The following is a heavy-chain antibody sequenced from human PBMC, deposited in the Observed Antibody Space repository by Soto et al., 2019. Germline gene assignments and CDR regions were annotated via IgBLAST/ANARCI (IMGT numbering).Heavy chain of an antibody. Sequence: PGGSLRLSCAASGFTLSSYWIHWVRQAPGKGLVWVSRISGDGSTTNYADSLKGRFTISRDNAKNTVFLQMNSLRAEDTAVYYCARGRSGSYSSDYWGQGTLVTVSS. J-gene: IGHJ4*02. CDR2: ISGDGSTT. V-gene: IGHV3-74*01. CDR3: ARGRSGSYSSDY. CDR1: GFTLSSYW. D-gene: IGHD3-10*01.